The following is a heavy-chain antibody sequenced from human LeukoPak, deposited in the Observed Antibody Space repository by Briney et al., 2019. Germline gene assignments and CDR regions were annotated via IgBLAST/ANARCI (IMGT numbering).Heavy chain of an antibody. D-gene: IGHD2-15*01. Sequence: PGGSLRLSCAASGFSFSSFWMSWVCQAPGKGLEWVANINQDGSEKNYVDSVKGRFTISRDGAKNLLYLQMNSLRAEDAAVYYCAREQCSGNSCYYYWGQGTLVTVSS. V-gene: IGHV3-7*01. CDR2: INQDGSEK. J-gene: IGHJ4*02. CDR1: GFSFSSFW. CDR3: AREQCSGNSCYYY.